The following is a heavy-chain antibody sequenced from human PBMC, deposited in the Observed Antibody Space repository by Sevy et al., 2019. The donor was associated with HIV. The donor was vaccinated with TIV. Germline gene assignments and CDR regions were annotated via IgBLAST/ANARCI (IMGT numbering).Heavy chain of an antibody. CDR2: ISAYNANT. J-gene: IGHJ6*02. D-gene: IGHD3-10*01. CDR3: ARDLGATMVRWYGMDV. V-gene: IGHV1-18*01. CDR1: GYTFTSYG. Sequence: ASVKVSCKASGYTFTSYGISWVRQAPGQGLEWMGWISAYNANTNYAQKLQGRVTMTTDTSTSTAYMELRSLRSDDTAVYYCARDLGATMVRWYGMDVWDQGTTVTVSS.